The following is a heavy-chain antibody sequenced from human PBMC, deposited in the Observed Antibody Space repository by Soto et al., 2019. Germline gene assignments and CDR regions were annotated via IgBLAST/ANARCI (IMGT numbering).Heavy chain of an antibody. J-gene: IGHJ6*02. V-gene: IGHV1-69*13. Sequence: GASVKVSCKASGGTFSSYAISWVRQAPGQGLEWMGGIIPIFGTANYAQKFQGRVTITADESTSTAYMELSSLRSEDTAVYYCASGVCTSCISYYYYGMDVWGQGTTVTVSS. CDR1: GGTFSSYA. CDR2: IIPIFGTA. D-gene: IGHD2-2*01. CDR3: ASGVCTSCISYYYYGMDV.